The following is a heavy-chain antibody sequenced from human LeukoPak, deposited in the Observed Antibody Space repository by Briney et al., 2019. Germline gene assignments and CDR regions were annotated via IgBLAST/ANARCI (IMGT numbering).Heavy chain of an antibody. J-gene: IGHJ4*02. CDR1: GFTFSSYS. CDR3: ARDFPAYSGSSDY. V-gene: IGHV3-21*01. CDR2: ISSSSSYI. Sequence: NAGGSLGLSCAASGFTFSSYSMNWVRQAPGKGLEWVSSISSSSSYIYYADSVKGRFTISRDNAKNSLYLQMNSLRAEDTAVYYCARDFPAYSGSSDYWGQGTLVTVSS. D-gene: IGHD1-26*01.